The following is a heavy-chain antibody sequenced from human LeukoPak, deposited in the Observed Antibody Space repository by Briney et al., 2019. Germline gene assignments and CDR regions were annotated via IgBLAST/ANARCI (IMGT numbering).Heavy chain of an antibody. CDR1: GYTFTSYS. CDR2: INPSGGST. Sequence: ASVKVSCTASGYTFTSYSMYWVRQAPGRGLEWMGIINPSGGSTSYAQKFQGRVTMTRDTSTSTVYMELTSLRSEDTAVYYCARAYYYESRGYYEASDYWGQGTLVTVSS. CDR3: ARAYYYESRGYYEASDY. D-gene: IGHD3-22*01. J-gene: IGHJ4*02. V-gene: IGHV1-46*01.